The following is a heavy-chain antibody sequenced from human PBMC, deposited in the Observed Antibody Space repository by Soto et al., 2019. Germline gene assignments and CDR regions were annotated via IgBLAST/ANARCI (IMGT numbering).Heavy chain of an antibody. D-gene: IGHD3-22*01. CDR3: ARTYYYDSSGYGFDY. Sequence: ASETLSLTCTVSGGSISSYYWSWIRQPPGKGLEWIGYIYYSGSTNYNPSLKSRVTISVDTSKNQFSLKLSSVTAADTAVYYCARTYYYDSSGYGFDYWGQGTLVTVS. J-gene: IGHJ4*02. CDR2: IYYSGST. CDR1: GGSISSYY. V-gene: IGHV4-59*08.